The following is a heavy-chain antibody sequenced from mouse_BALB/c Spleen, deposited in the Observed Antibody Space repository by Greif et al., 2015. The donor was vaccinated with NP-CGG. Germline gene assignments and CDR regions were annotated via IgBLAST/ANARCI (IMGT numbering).Heavy chain of an antibody. CDR3: ARVITGYWYFDV. CDR2: MNPGNGNT. V-gene: IGHV14-3*02. D-gene: IGHD2-4*01. J-gene: IGHJ1*01. Sequence: EVQLQQSGAELVKPGASVKLSCTASGFNIKDTYMHGGKQRPEQGLEWMGRMNPGNGNTKYDPKFQGKATITADTSSNTAYLQLSSLTSEDTAVYYCARVITGYWYFDVWGAGTTVTVSS. CDR1: GFNIKDTY.